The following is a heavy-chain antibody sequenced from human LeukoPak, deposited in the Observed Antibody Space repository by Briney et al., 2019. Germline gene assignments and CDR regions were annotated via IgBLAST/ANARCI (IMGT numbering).Heavy chain of an antibody. CDR3: ATSSGWYPIKYYFDY. J-gene: IGHJ4*02. CDR1: GYTLTELS. CDR2: FDPEDGET. Sequence: ASVKVSCKVSGYTLTELSMHWVRQAPGKGLEWMGGFDPEDGETIYAQKFQGRVTMTEDTSTDTAYMELSSLRSEDTAVSYCATSSGWYPIKYYFDYWGQGTLVTVSS. D-gene: IGHD6-19*01. V-gene: IGHV1-24*01.